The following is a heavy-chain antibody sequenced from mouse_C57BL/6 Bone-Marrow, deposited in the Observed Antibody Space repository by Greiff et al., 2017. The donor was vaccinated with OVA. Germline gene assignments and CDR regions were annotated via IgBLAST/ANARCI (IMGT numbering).Heavy chain of an antibody. V-gene: IGHV10-1*01. CDR3: VRGGLTGTGFDY. CDR1: GFSFNTYA. D-gene: IGHD4-1*01. Sequence: GGGLVQPKGSLKLSCAASGFSFNTYAMNWVRQAPGKGLEWVARIRSKSNNYATYYADSVKDRFTISRDDSESMLYLQMNNLKTEDTAMYYCVRGGLTGTGFDYWGQGTTLTVSS. J-gene: IGHJ2*01. CDR2: IRSKSNNYAT.